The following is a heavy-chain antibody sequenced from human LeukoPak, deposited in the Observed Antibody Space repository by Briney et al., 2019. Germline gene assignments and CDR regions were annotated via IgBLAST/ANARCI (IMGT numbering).Heavy chain of an antibody. CDR3: AREGKDWYLDL. CDR2: IGTAGAT. CDR1: GFTFSNYD. V-gene: IGHV3-13*01. Sequence: GGSLRLSCAASGFTFSNYDMHWVRHATGKGLEWVSNIGTAGATYYPGSVKGRFTISRENAKNSLYLQMNSLRAGDTAVYYCAREGKDWYLDLWGRGTLVIVSS. J-gene: IGHJ2*01. D-gene: IGHD4-23*01.